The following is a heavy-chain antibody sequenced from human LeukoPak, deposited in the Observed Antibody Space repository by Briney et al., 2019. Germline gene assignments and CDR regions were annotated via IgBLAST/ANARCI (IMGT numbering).Heavy chain of an antibody. Sequence: PSETLSLTCTVSGGSISSSSYYWGWIRQPPGKGLEWIGSIYYSGSTYYNPSLKSRVTISVDTSKNQFSLKLSSVTAADTAVYYCARVGDYYDRQFDYWGQGTPVTVSS. D-gene: IGHD3-22*01. CDR2: IYYSGST. CDR3: ARVGDYYDRQFDY. CDR1: GGSISSSSYY. J-gene: IGHJ4*02. V-gene: IGHV4-39*07.